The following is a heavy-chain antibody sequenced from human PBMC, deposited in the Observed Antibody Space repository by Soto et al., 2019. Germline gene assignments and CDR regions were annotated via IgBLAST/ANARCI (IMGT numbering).Heavy chain of an antibody. V-gene: IGHV3-48*01. CDR2: SSSDIITK. CDR3: ARGALYGDYTVEGYFAP. J-gene: IGHJ5*02. CDR1: GFDFTRYS. D-gene: IGHD4-17*01. Sequence: EVQLVESGGGLVQPGGSLRLSCAASGFDFTRYSMNWVRQAPGKGLEWLALSSSDIITKFYAYAVKGRFTISRDSAKKSIYLQMNNLTAEDTAMYFCARGALYGDYTVEGYFAPWGQGTLVTVSS.